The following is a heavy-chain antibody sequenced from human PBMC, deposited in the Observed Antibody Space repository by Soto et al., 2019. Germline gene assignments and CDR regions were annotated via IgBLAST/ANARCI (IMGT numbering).Heavy chain of an antibody. J-gene: IGHJ5*02. CDR3: ASGYVLRSLDWLPTAPHNWFDP. D-gene: IGHD3-9*01. Sequence: SETLSLTCTFSGGSTSRYSCSLIRQPPGKRLEWIGYIYYSGSNNYNHSNKSRVTISVDTSKNQFSLKLSSVTAADPAVYYCASGYVLRSLDWLPTAPHNWFDPWDQGTLVTVS. CDR1: GGSTSRYS. CDR2: IYYSGSN. V-gene: IGHV4-59*01.